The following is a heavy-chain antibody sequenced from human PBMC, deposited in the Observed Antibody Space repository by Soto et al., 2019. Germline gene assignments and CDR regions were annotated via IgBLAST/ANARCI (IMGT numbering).Heavy chain of an antibody. J-gene: IGHJ6*02. V-gene: IGHV4-31*03. CDR2: IYYSGST. CDR3: ARVQYDFWKGSYYYYGMDV. Sequence: QVQLQESGPGLVKPSQTLSLTCTVSGGSISSGGYYWSWIRQHPGKGLEWSGYIYYSGSTYYNPSLKSRVTISVDTSKNQFSLKLSSVTAADTAVYYCARVQYDFWKGSYYYYGMDVWGQGTTVTVSS. CDR1: GGSISSGGYY. D-gene: IGHD3-3*01.